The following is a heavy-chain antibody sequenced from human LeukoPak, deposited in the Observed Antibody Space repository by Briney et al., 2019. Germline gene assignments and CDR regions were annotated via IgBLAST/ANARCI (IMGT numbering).Heavy chain of an antibody. D-gene: IGHD3-22*01. CDR3: ANAPTYYYDSSGYGLIDY. CDR1: GFTFSSYS. Sequence: GGSLRLSCAASGFTFSSYSMNWIRQAPGRGLEWVSSISSSTSYIYYADSVKGRFTISKDNAKNSLYLQMNSLRAEDTAVYYCANAPTYYYDSSGYGLIDYWGQGTLVTVSS. CDR2: ISSSTSYI. J-gene: IGHJ4*02. V-gene: IGHV3-21*01.